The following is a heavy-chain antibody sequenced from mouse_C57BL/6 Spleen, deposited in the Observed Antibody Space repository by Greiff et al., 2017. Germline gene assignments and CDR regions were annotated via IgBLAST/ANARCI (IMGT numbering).Heavy chain of an antibody. D-gene: IGHD2-5*01. CDR3: ARYSNYLAWFAY. CDR2: IYPGSGST. V-gene: IGHV1-55*01. Sequence: QVQLQQSGAELVKPGASVKMSCKASGYTFTSYWITWVKQRPGQGLEWIGDIYPGSGSTNYNEKFKSKATLTVDTSSSTAYMQLSSLTSEDSAVYYCARYSNYLAWFAYWGQGTLVTVSA. CDR1: GYTFTSYW. J-gene: IGHJ3*01.